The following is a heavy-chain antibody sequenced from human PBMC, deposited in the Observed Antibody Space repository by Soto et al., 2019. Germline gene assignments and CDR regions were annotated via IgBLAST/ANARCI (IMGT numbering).Heavy chain of an antibody. CDR1: GFTFSSYA. Sequence: EVQLLESGGGLVQPGGSLRLSCAASGFTFSSYAMTWVRQAPGKGLEWVSAMSGNGGGTYYADSVKGRFTISRDYSKNTVYLQMNSLRAEDTAVYYCAVVATLITMVRGVYFDHWGQGTLVTVSA. V-gene: IGHV3-23*01. CDR2: MSGNGGGT. J-gene: IGHJ4*02. D-gene: IGHD3-10*01. CDR3: AVVATLITMVRGVYFDH.